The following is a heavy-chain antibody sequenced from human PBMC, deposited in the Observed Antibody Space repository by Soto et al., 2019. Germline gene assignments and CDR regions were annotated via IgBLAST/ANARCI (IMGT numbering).Heavy chain of an antibody. D-gene: IGHD3-22*01. Sequence: QVQLVQSGAEEKKPGASVKVSCKASGYTFTSYAMHWVRQAPGQRLEWMGWINAGNGNTKYSQKFQGRVTITRDTSASTAYMELSSLRSEDTAVYYCARDGLGTMIVVVPEGFDPWGQGTLVTVSS. J-gene: IGHJ5*02. CDR3: ARDGLGTMIVVVPEGFDP. CDR1: GYTFTSYA. V-gene: IGHV1-3*05. CDR2: INAGNGNT.